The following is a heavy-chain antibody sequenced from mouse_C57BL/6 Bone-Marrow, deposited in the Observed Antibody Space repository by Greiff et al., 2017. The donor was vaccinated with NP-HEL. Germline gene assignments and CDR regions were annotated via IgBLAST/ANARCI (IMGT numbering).Heavy chain of an antibody. CDR2: ISDGGSYT. V-gene: IGHV5-4*03. CDR1: GFTFSSYA. CDR3: AKTLSLPHFDY. D-gene: IGHD6-2*01. J-gene: IGHJ2*01. Sequence: EVKVVESGGGLVKPGGSLKLSCAASGFTFSSYAMSWVRQTPEKRLEWVATISDGGSYTYYPDNVKGRFTISRDNAKNNLYLQMSHLKSEDTAMYYCAKTLSLPHFDYWGQGTTLTVSS.